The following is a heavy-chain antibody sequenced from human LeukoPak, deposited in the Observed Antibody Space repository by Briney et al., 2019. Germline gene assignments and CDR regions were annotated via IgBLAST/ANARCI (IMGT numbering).Heavy chain of an antibody. D-gene: IGHD3-16*01. J-gene: IGHJ4*02. Sequence: SETLSLTCTVSGGSVSSGTYYWTWIRQPPGKGLEWIGYIYYRGTTNYNPSLKSRVTISVDTSKNQFSLKLNSVTAADTAVYYCARRSVGGGERFDSWGQGILVTVSS. CDR1: GGSVSSGTYY. CDR3: ARRSVGGGERFDS. CDR2: IYYRGTT. V-gene: IGHV4-61*01.